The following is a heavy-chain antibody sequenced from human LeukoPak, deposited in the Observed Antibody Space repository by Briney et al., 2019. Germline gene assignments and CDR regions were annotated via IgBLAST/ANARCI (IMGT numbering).Heavy chain of an antibody. Sequence: GGSLRLSCAASGFTFSSSAMHWVRQPPGKGLEWVAVISYDGKHKYFADSVKGRFTISRDNSRNTLYLQLNSPKADDTAVYYCAKDRDWGTAFDIWGQGTMVTVSS. D-gene: IGHD2-21*02. CDR2: ISYDGKHK. CDR3: AKDRDWGTAFDI. CDR1: GFTFSSSA. J-gene: IGHJ3*02. V-gene: IGHV3-30*18.